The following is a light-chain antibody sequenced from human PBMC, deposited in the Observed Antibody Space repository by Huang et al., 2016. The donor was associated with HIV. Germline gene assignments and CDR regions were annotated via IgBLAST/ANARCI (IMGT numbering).Light chain of an antibody. CDR2: SAA. Sequence: IQMTQSPTSLSASVGDRVPIACRASRSISTYLNWYQQKQGKAPKLLISSAASLHSGLPSRFSGSGSGTDFTLTIRGLQLDDFATYYCQQSYSALSSFGPGTRL. CDR1: RSISTY. J-gene: IGKJ5*01. V-gene: IGKV1-39*01. CDR3: QQSYSALSS.